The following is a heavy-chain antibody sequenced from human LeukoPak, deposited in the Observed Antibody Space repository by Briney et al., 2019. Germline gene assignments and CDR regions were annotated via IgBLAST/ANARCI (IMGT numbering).Heavy chain of an antibody. CDR2: IHYGGGT. Sequence: PSETLSLTCTVSGVSISSGDYYWSWIRQPPGKGLEWIGYIHYGGGTYYNPSLKSRVTISVDTSKNQFSLKLSSVTAADTAVYYCARGRGGLPPDIWGQGTMVTVSS. CDR3: ARGRGGLPPDI. D-gene: IGHD3-16*01. CDR1: GVSISSGDYY. J-gene: IGHJ3*02. V-gene: IGHV4-30-4*01.